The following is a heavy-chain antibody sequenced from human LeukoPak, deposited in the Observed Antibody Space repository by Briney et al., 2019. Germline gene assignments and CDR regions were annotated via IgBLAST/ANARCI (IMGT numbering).Heavy chain of an antibody. V-gene: IGHV3-66*01. J-gene: IGHJ4*02. CDR2: IYSGGST. D-gene: IGHD5-24*01. CDR3: AWVRDGYNYYFDY. Sequence: GGSLRLSCAASGSTVSSNYMSWVRQAPGKGLEWVSVIYSGGSTYYADSVKGRFTISRDNSKNTLYLQMNSLRAEDTAVYYCAWVRDGYNYYFDYWGQRTLVTVSS. CDR1: GSTVSSNY.